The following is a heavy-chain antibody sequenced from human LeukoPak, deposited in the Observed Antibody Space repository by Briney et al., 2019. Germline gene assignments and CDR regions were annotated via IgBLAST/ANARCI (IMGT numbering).Heavy chain of an antibody. CDR2: ISGSGGST. J-gene: IGHJ6*03. D-gene: IGHD6-13*01. V-gene: IGHV3-23*01. Sequence: GGSLRLSCAASGFTFSSYAMSWVRQAPGKGLEWVSAISGSGGSTYYADSVKGRFTISRDNSKNTLYLQMNSLRAEDTAVYYCAKVLSPAAGTYYYYYYMDVWGKGTTVTVSS. CDR1: GFTFSSYA. CDR3: AKVLSPAAGTYYYYYYMDV.